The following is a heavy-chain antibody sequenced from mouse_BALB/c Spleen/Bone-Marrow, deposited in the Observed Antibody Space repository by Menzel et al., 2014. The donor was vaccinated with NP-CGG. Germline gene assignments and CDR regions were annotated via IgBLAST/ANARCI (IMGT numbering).Heavy chain of an antibody. Sequence: EVQLQQSGPGLVKPSQSLSLTCTVTGYSITSDYAWNWIRQFPGNKLEWMGYISYSGSTSYNPSLKSRISITRDTSKNQFFLQLNSVTTEDTATYYCARLGLHDCYFDVWGAGTTVTASS. V-gene: IGHV3-2*02. J-gene: IGHJ1*01. CDR2: ISYSGST. CDR3: ARLGLHDCYFDV. CDR1: GYSITSDYA. D-gene: IGHD2-2*01.